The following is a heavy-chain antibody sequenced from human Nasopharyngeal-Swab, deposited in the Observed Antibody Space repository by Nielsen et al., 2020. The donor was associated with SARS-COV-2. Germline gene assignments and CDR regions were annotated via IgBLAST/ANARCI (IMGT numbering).Heavy chain of an antibody. CDR3: ATYGTSATPTA. D-gene: IGHD2-21*02. J-gene: IGHJ5*02. CDR1: GFTFSNYS. V-gene: IGHV3-33*01. CDR2: IWYDGTNK. Sequence: GESLKISCAASGFTFSNYSMHRVRQAPGKGLEWVALIWYDGTNKYYAASVKGRFTISRDNPKNTVYLQMNSLRAEDTAIYYCATYGTSATPTAWGQGTLVTVSS.